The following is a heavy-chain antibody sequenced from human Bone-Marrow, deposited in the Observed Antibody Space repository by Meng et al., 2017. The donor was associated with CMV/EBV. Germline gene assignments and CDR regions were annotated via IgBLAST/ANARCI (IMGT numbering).Heavy chain of an antibody. J-gene: IGHJ4*02. CDR2: INPSGGST. Sequence: ASVKVSCKASGYTFTSYYMHWVRQAPGQGLEWMGIINPSGGSTSYAQKFQGRVTMTRDTSTSTVYMELSSLRSEDTAVYYCARAGRYQLLYGSFDYWGQGTLVTVSS. V-gene: IGHV1-46*01. CDR3: ARAGRYQLLYGSFDY. D-gene: IGHD2-2*02. CDR1: GYTFTSYY.